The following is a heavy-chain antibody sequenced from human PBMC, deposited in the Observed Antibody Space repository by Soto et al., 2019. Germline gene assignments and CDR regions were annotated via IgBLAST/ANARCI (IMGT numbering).Heavy chain of an antibody. CDR1: GFTFSSYG. CDR2: IWYDGSNK. CDR3: ARDVVWGLPHIDY. J-gene: IGHJ4*02. D-gene: IGHD3-16*01. Sequence: QVQLVESGGGVVQPGRSLRLSCAASGFTFSSYGMHWVRHAPGKGLEWVAVIWYDGSNKYYADSVKGRFTISRDNSKNTLYLQMNSLRAEDTAVYYCARDVVWGLPHIDYWGQGTLVTVSS. V-gene: IGHV3-33*01.